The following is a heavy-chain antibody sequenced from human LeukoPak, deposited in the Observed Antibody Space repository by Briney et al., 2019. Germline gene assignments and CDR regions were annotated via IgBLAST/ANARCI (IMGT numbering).Heavy chain of an antibody. V-gene: IGHV3-23*01. CDR2: ISGSGDST. J-gene: IGHJ4*02. CDR1: GFTFRNYA. Sequence: QPGGSLRLSCAASGFTFRNYAMTWVRQAPGKGLEWVSGISGSGDSTYHADSVKGRFTISRDNSKNTLYLHMNSLRAEDTAVYYCAKDTVATIFGVVIIGKSYFDYWGQGTLVTVSS. CDR3: AKDTVATIFGVVIIGKSYFDY. D-gene: IGHD3-3*01.